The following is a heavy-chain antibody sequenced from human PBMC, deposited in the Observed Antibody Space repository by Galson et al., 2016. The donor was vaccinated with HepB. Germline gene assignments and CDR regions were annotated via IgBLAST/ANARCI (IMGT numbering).Heavy chain of an antibody. CDR2: INADNGDT. CDR3: ARHERRYSSSWYRNELNWFDP. CDR1: GYTFTVYA. D-gene: IGHD6-13*01. J-gene: IGHJ5*02. Sequence: SVKVSCKASGYTFTVYAMHWVRQAPGQRLEWMGWINADNGDTKYSHDFQGRVTITRDTSASTVYMKLSSLRSEDTAVYYCARHERRYSSSWYRNELNWFDPWGQGTLVTVSS. V-gene: IGHV1-3*03.